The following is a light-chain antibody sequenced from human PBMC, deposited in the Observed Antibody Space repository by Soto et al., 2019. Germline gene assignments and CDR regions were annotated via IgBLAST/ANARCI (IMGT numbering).Light chain of an antibody. Sequence: DIQPTQSPASLSASVGDRVTITCRASDNIGSILNWYQHQTGTATNLLFYAASSLQGGVPSMFGSGADRAQSTLIISGLPTEVFATYYRQQSYKIRTFGGGTKVDIK. J-gene: IGKJ4*01. V-gene: IGKV1-39*01. CDR1: DNIGSI. CDR2: AAS. CDR3: QQSYKIRT.